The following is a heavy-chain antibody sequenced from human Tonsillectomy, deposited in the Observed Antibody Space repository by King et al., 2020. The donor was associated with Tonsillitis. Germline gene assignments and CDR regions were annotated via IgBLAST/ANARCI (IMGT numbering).Heavy chain of an antibody. Sequence: VQLVESGGGLVQPGGSLRLSCAASGFTFNIYAMNWVRQAPGKWLEWVSVISGSGGTPYYADSVKGRFTISRDNSKKTLYLQMNSLRAEDTAVYYCAKVSRAYGDYGPFDYWGQGTLVTVSS. D-gene: IGHD4-17*01. J-gene: IGHJ4*02. V-gene: IGHV3-23*04. CDR3: AKVSRAYGDYGPFDY. CDR1: GFTFNIYA. CDR2: ISGSGGTP.